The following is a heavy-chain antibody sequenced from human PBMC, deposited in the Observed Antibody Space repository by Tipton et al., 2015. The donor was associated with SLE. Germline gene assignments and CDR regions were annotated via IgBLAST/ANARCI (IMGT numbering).Heavy chain of an antibody. Sequence: VQLVQSGGGLVKPGGSLRLSCAASGFTFSDYYMSWIRQAPGKGLEWTSYISSSGNTIFYADSVRGRFTISRDNARNSLYLQVNSLRADDTAVYYCVRGMYYDSSGYGMDVWGQGTTVTVSS. CDR1: GFTFSDYY. D-gene: IGHD3-22*01. CDR2: ISSSGNTI. J-gene: IGHJ6*02. V-gene: IGHV3-11*01. CDR3: VRGMYYDSSGYGMDV.